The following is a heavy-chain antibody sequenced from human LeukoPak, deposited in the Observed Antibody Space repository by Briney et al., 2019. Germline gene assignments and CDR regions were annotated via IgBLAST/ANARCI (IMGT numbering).Heavy chain of an antibody. CDR3: ARGVYYDSSGYYIDY. CDR1: GGSISSYY. D-gene: IGHD3-22*01. Sequence: SETLSLTCTVSGGSISSYYWSWIRQPPGKGLEWIGYIYYSGSTSYNPSLKSRVTISVETSKSQFSLRLSSVTAADTAVYYCARGVYYDSSGYYIDYWGQGTLVTVSS. V-gene: IGHV4-59*01. CDR2: IYYSGST. J-gene: IGHJ4*02.